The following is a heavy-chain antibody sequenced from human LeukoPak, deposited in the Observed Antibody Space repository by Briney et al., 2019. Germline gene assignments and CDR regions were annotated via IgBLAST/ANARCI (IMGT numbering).Heavy chain of an antibody. D-gene: IGHD3-10*01. J-gene: IGHJ2*01. CDR3: AKDRVNWYFDL. CDR1: GFTFSSYA. CDR2: ISGSGGST. Sequence: PGGSLRLSCAASGFTFSSYAMVWVRQAPGKGLEWVSTISGSGGSTFYEDSVKGRFTISRDNSKNTLYLQMNSLRAEDTALYYCAKDRVNWYFDLWGRGTLVTVSS. V-gene: IGHV3-23*01.